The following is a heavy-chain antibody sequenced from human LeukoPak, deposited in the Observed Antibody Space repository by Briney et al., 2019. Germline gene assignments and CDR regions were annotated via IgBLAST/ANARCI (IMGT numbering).Heavy chain of an antibody. CDR1: GFTFSDYY. Sequence: GGSLRLSCAASGFTFSDYYMSWIRQAPGKGLEWVSYISSSGSTIYYADSVKGRFTISRDNAKNSLYLQMNSLRAEDTAVYYCARDAGQQLSYYYGMDVWGQGTTVTVSS. J-gene: IGHJ6*02. CDR2: ISSSGSTI. V-gene: IGHV3-11*01. CDR3: ARDAGQQLSYYYGMDV. D-gene: IGHD6-13*01.